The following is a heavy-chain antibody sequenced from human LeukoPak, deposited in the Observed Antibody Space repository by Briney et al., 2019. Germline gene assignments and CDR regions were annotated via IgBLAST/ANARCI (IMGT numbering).Heavy chain of an antibody. D-gene: IGHD6-13*01. Sequence: PGGSLRLSCAASGFTFSNFAMTWIRQAPGKGLEWVSAISGSGGGTYYADSVKGRFTISRDNSKNTLYLQMSSLRAEDTAVYYCAKSPLRQPVLDYWGQGALVTVSS. J-gene: IGHJ4*02. CDR3: AKSPLRQPVLDY. CDR2: ISGSGGGT. V-gene: IGHV3-23*01. CDR1: GFTFSNFA.